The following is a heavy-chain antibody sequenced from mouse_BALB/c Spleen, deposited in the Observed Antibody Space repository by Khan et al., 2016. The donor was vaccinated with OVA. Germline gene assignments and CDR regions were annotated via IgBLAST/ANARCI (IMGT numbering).Heavy chain of an antibody. Sequence: QVQLQQSGAELAKPGASVQMSCTASGYTFTSYWMHWIKQRPGQGLEWIGYINPTSGYTDYNQKFKDKATLTADKSSSTAYMQLSSLTSDDSAVYYCARDRIDYWGQGTALTVSS. J-gene: IGHJ2*01. V-gene: IGHV1-7*01. CDR1: GYTFTSYW. CDR2: INPTSGYT. CDR3: ARDRIDY.